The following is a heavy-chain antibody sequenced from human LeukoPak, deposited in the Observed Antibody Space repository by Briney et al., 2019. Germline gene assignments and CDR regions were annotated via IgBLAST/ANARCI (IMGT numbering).Heavy chain of an antibody. Sequence: GGSLRLSCAASGISFSNYWMSWVRQAPGKGLEWVAVISYDGSNRYYADSVKGRFTISGDNSKKTLYLEMNSLRAEDTAVYYCAKETGDRGYYYYGLDVWGQGTTVTVSS. J-gene: IGHJ6*02. CDR1: GISFSNYW. CDR2: ISYDGSNR. V-gene: IGHV3-30*18. CDR3: AKETGDRGYYYYGLDV. D-gene: IGHD7-27*01.